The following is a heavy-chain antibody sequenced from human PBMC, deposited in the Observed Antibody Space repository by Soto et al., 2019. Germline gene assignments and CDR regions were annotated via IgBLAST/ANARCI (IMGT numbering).Heavy chain of an antibody. D-gene: IGHD2-2*01. CDR3: ARDLGRGYCSSTSCYVNYFDY. J-gene: IGHJ4*02. CDR1: GFTFSSYW. Sequence: GGSLRLSCAASGFTFSSYWMSWVRQAPGKGLEWVANIKQDGSEKYYVDSVKGRFTISRDNAKNSLYLQMNSLRAEDTAVYYCARDLGRGYCSSTSCYVNYFDYWGQGTLVTVSS. V-gene: IGHV3-7*01. CDR2: IKQDGSEK.